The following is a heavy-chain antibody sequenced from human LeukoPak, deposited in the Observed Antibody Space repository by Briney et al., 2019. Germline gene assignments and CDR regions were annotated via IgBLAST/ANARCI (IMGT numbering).Heavy chain of an antibody. CDR3: ARARIYCSGGSCYPYYFDY. CDR2: IYSGGST. V-gene: IGHV3-53*01. J-gene: IGHJ4*02. CDR1: GFNVSSKY. Sequence: GGPVTLPCAASGFNVSSKYMRWLRAAPGKGLEGVSVIYSGGSTCYADSAKGRFTISRDNSKNALYLQMNRLRAEDTAVYYCARARIYCSGGSCYPYYFDYWGQGTLVTVSS. D-gene: IGHD2-15*01.